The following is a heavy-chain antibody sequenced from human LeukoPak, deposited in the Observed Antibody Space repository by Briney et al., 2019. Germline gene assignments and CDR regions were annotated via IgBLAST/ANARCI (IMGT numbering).Heavy chain of an antibody. J-gene: IGHJ4*02. CDR3: TTDIWLSIAAPTRPVDY. CDR2: IKSKTDGGTT. Sequence: GGSLRLYCAASGFTFSNYWMSWVRQAPGKGLEWVGRIKSKTDGGTTDYAAPVKGRFTISRDDSKNTLYLQMNSLKTEDTAVYYCTTDIWLSIAAPTRPVDYWGQGTLVTVSS. D-gene: IGHD6-13*01. CDR1: GFTFSNYW. V-gene: IGHV3-15*01.